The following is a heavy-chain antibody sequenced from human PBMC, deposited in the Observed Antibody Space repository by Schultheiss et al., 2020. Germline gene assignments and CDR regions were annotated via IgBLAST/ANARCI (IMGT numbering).Heavy chain of an antibody. CDR3: TTDREYGGYYFDY. Sequence: GGSMRLPCAASGFTFSNAWMNWVRQAPGKGLEWVGRIKSKTDGGTTDYAAPVKGRFTISRDDSKNTLYLQMNSLKTEDTAVYYCTTDREYGGYYFDYWGTGTLVTVAS. CDR1: GFTFSNAW. D-gene: IGHD5-12*01. CDR2: IKSKTDGGTT. V-gene: IGHV3-15*07. J-gene: IGHJ4*02.